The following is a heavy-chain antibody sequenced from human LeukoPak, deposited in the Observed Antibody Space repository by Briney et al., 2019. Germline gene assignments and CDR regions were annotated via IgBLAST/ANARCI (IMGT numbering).Heavy chain of an antibody. CDR2: IIPIFGTA. Sequence: SVKVSCKASGGTFSSYAISWVRQAPGQGLEWMGGIIPIFGTANYAQKFQGRVTITADESTSTVHMELRSLRSEDTAIYYCAKLATSDTGETYWGQGTLVTVSS. CDR3: AKLATSDTGETY. V-gene: IGHV1-69*01. J-gene: IGHJ4*02. D-gene: IGHD3-16*01. CDR1: GGTFSSYA.